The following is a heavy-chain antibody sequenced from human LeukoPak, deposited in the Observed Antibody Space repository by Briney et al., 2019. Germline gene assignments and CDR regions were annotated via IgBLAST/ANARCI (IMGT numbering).Heavy chain of an antibody. D-gene: IGHD3-10*01. CDR2: IYSGGST. V-gene: IGHV3-66*04. J-gene: IGHJ3*02. Sequence: GGSLRLSCAASGFTVSSNYMSWVRQAPGKGLEWVSVIYSGGSTYYADSVKGRFTISRDNSKNTLYFQMNSLRAEDTAVYYCAKRRLWFGEYGAFDIWGQGTMVTVSS. CDR3: AKRRLWFGEYGAFDI. CDR1: GFTVSSNY.